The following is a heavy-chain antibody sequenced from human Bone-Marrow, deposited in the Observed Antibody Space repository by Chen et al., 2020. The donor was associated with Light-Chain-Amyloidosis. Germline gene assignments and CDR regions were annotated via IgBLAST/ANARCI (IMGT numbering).Heavy chain of an antibody. Sequence: QVRLVESGGGVVQPGGSLRLSCAASGFTLTAYGMHWVRQAPGKGLEWVALISYHGTNKYYADSVKGRFTVSRDTSKNTLYLQMNSLRAEDTAVYYCAKDISYDDILPGYPADAFDIWGQGTMVTVSS. CDR2: ISYHGTNK. J-gene: IGHJ3*02. CDR3: AKDISYDDILPGYPADAFDI. CDR1: GFTLTAYG. D-gene: IGHD3-9*01. V-gene: IGHV3-30*18.